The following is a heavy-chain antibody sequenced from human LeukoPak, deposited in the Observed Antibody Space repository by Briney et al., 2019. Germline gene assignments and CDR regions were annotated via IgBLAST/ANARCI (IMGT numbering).Heavy chain of an antibody. CDR3: AKVNYYDSTGFFDY. Sequence: GGSLRLSCAASGFTFSSYWMHWVRQAPGKGLVWVSRINSDGSSTSYADSVKGRFTISRDNAKNTLYLQMNSLRAEDTAEYYCAKVNYYDSTGFFDYWGQGTLVTVSS. D-gene: IGHD3-22*01. CDR2: INSDGSST. V-gene: IGHV3-74*01. J-gene: IGHJ4*02. CDR1: GFTFSSYW.